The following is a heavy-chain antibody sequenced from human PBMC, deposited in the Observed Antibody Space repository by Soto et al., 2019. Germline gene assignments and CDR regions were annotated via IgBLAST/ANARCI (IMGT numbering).Heavy chain of an antibody. CDR3: ARDLSTVHYIMDV. CDR2: ISSSSSYT. V-gene: IGHV3-11*06. CDR1: GFTFSDYY. J-gene: IGHJ6*02. Sequence: GGSLRLSCAAPGFTFSDYYMSWIRQAPGKGLEWVSYISSSSSYTNYADSVKGRFTISRDNAKNSLYLQMNSLRAEDTAVYYCARDLSTVHYIMDVWGQGTTVTLSS.